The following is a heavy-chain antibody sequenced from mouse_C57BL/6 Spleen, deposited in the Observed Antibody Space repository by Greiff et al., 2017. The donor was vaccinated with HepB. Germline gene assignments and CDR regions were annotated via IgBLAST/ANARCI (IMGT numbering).Heavy chain of an antibody. Sequence: EVKLMESGAELVRPGASVKLSCTASGFNIKDDYMHWVKQRPEQGLEWIGWIDPENGDTEYASKFQGKATITADTSSNTAYLQLSSLTSEDTAVYYCTKTGSSPHWGQGTTLTVSS. V-gene: IGHV14-4*01. CDR1: GFNIKDDY. CDR2: IDPENGDT. D-gene: IGHD1-3*01. CDR3: TKTGSSPH. J-gene: IGHJ2*01.